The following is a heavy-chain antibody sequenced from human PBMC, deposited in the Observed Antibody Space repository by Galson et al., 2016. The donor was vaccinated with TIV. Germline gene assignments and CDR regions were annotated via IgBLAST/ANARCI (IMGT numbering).Heavy chain of an antibody. CDR2: IRHNGGT. Sequence: TLSLTCAVSDYSISSGFYCGWIRQPPRKRLEWVGSIRHNGGTYYNPALKSRVTISLDTSKNQFSLKLISLTAADTAFYYCARHRGMGAARPNRYWHFDRWGRGTLVTVSS. CDR1: DYSISSGFY. J-gene: IGHJ2*01. CDR3: ARHRGMGAARPNRYWHFDR. V-gene: IGHV4-38-2*01. D-gene: IGHD6-6*01.